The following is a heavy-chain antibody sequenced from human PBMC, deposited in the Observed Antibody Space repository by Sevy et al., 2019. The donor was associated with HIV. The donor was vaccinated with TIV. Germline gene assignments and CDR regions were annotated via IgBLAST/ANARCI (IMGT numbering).Heavy chain of an antibody. CDR2: MNPNSGGA. V-gene: IGHV1-8*03. CDR3: ARGGPPGDSDCQWFDP. CDR1: GYTFTTHD. Sequence: ASVNVSCKASGYTFTTHDINWVRQATGRGLEWMGWMNPNSGGAAYSLNFQGRVTITRNTSISTAYMELSSLTYEDTAVYYCARGGPPGDSDCQWFDPWGQGTLVTVSS. D-gene: IGHD2-21*02. J-gene: IGHJ5*02.